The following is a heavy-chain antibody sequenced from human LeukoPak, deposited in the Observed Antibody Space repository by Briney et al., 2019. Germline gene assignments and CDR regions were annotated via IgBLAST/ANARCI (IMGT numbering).Heavy chain of an antibody. Sequence: SETLSLTCAVYGGSFSGYYWSWIRQPPGKGLEWIGEINHSGSTNYNPSLRSRVTISVDTSKNQFSLKLSSVTAADTAVYYCARHDGSSWYYAFDVWGQGTMVTVSS. CDR1: GGSFSGYY. CDR2: INHSGST. CDR3: ARHDGSSWYYAFDV. D-gene: IGHD6-13*01. V-gene: IGHV4-34*01. J-gene: IGHJ3*01.